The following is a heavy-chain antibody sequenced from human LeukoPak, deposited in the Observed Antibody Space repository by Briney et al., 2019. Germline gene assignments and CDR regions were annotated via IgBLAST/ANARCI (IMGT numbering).Heavy chain of an antibody. CDR2: IYHSGST. CDR1: GFTFSSYS. D-gene: IGHD6-19*01. Sequence: KTGGSLRLSCAASGFTFSSYSMNWVRQAPGKGLEWIGSIYHSGSTYYNPSLKSRVTISVDTSKNQFSLKLSSVTAADTAVYYCARLAVAGTTLIKIIDYWGQGTLVTVSS. CDR3: ARLAVAGTTLIKIIDY. J-gene: IGHJ4*02. V-gene: IGHV4-38-2*01.